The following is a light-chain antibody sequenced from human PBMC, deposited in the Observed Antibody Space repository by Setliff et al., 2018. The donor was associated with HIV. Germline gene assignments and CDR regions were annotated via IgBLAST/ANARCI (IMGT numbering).Light chain of an antibody. J-gene: IGLJ2*01. CDR2: EVN. Sequence: QSALTQPASVSGPPGQSITISCTGTTSDIGAFNFVSWYQQHPGKAPKLIIYEVNYRPSGVSTRFSGSKSGNTASLTNSGLQAEDEADYYCCSYAYSDSWIFGGGTK. CDR3: CSYAYSDSWI. CDR1: TSDIGAFNF. V-gene: IGLV2-14*01.